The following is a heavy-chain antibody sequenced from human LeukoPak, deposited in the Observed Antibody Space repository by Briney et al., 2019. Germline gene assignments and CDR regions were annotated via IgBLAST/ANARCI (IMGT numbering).Heavy chain of an antibody. Sequence: GGSLRLSCAASGFTFSDYYISWIRQAPGKGLEWVSYISNSGTIIKYADSVKGRFTISRDNAKNSLDLQMNSLRAEDTAVYYCAKDLYRRLAAAGTISGEHDAFDIWGQGTMVTVSS. CDR2: ISNSGTII. J-gene: IGHJ3*02. CDR3: AKDLYRRLAAAGTISGEHDAFDI. V-gene: IGHV3-11*01. D-gene: IGHD6-13*01. CDR1: GFTFSDYY.